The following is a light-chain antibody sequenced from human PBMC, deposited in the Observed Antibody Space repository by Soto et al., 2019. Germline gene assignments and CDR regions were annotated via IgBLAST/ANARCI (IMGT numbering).Light chain of an antibody. CDR1: TGAVTSGYY. CDR2: RTS. Sequence: QAVVTQEPSLTVSPGGTVTLTCASSTGAVTSGYYPSWFQRKPGQAPKTLIYRTSNKHSWTPARFSGSLLGGKAALTLSDVQPEDEAEYYCLLLCHDLGVFGGGTKVTVL. V-gene: IGLV7-43*01. J-gene: IGLJ3*02. CDR3: LLLCHDLGV.